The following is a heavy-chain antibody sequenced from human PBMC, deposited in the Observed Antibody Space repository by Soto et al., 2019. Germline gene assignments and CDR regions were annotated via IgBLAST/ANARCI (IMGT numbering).Heavy chain of an antibody. Sequence: QMQLVESGGGLVKPGGSLRLSCAASGFNFGDYYMSWIRQAPGKGLEWVSFVSSTGSYTKYSDSVGGRLTVSRDNGKNSLHLQLNSLRLEDTGVYYCARLRVGVDWYFDLWGRGTLVTVSS. CDR1: GFNFGDYY. CDR3: ARLRVGVDWYFDL. CDR2: VSSTGSYT. V-gene: IGHV3-11*06. J-gene: IGHJ2*01. D-gene: IGHD1-26*01.